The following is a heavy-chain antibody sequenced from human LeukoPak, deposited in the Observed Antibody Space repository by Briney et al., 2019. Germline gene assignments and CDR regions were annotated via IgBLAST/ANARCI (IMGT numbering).Heavy chain of an antibody. CDR3: AHKGRGSGSYSM. J-gene: IGHJ4*02. CDR1: GFSLSTTGVG. CDR2: NYWNDDK. Sequence: ESGPTLVNPTQTLTLTCTFSGFSLSTTGVGVAWIRQSPGKALEWLAVNYWNDDKSYSPSLKSRLTITKDTSKNQVVLIMTNMDPVDTGTYYCAHKGRGSGSYSMWGQGTLVTVSS. D-gene: IGHD3-10*01. V-gene: IGHV2-5*01.